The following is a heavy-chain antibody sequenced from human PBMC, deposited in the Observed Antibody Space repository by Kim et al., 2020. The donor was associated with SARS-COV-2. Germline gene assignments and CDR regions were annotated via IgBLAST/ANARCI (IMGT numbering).Heavy chain of an antibody. CDR2: ISYDGSNT. CDR3: AQSGVCRGVNCYWPFDY. J-gene: IGHJ4*02. D-gene: IGHD2-15*01. Sequence: GGSLRLSCAASGFTFSSCAMNWVRQAPGKGLEWVAIISYDGSNTYYRDSVKGRFTISRDNSENMLYLQMNSLRAEDTAVYYCAQSGVCRGVNCYWPFDYWGQGTLVTVSS. CDR1: GFTFSSCA. V-gene: IGHV3-30-3*01.